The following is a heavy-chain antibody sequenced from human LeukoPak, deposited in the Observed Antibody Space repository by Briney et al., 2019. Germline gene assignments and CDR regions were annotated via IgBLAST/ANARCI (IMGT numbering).Heavy chain of an antibody. J-gene: IGHJ5*02. Sequence: GRSLRLSCAASGFTFSSYGMHWVRQAPGKGPEWVAVIWYDGSNKYYADSVKGRFTISRDNSKNTLYLQMNSLRAEDTAAYYCARESPYCSSTSCYKGFDPWGQGTLVTVSS. V-gene: IGHV3-33*01. D-gene: IGHD2-2*02. CDR1: GFTFSSYG. CDR3: ARESPYCSSTSCYKGFDP. CDR2: IWYDGSNK.